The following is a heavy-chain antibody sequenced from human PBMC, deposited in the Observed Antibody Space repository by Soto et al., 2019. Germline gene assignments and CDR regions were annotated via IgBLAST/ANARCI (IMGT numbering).Heavy chain of an antibody. J-gene: IGHJ4*02. D-gene: IGHD6-19*01. Sequence: PGGSLRLSCAASGFTFSSYSMNWVRPAPGKGLEWVSYISSSSSTIYYADSVKGRFTISRDNAKNSLYLQMNGLRDEDTAVYYCARDRLQWLVLSDFDYWGQGTLVTVSS. CDR1: GFTFSSYS. CDR2: ISSSSSTI. CDR3: ARDRLQWLVLSDFDY. V-gene: IGHV3-48*02.